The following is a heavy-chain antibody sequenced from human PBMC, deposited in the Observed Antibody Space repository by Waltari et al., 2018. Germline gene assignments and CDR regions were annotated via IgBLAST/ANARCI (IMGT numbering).Heavy chain of an antibody. D-gene: IGHD1-7*01. CDR2: ITSSGEVS. CDR1: GFTFRTYA. Sequence: EVQLVESGGGLVQPGGALRLSCAASGFTFRTYAMSWVRQAPGKGLECVSAITSSGEVSHYADSVKGRFTISRDNSKNTVYLQMNSLRADDTAVYYCALSWNYDCWGQGTLVTVSS. V-gene: IGHV3-23*04. CDR3: ALSWNYDC. J-gene: IGHJ4*02.